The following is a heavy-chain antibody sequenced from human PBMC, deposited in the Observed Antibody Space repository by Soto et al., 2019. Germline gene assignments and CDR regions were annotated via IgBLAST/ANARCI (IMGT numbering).Heavy chain of an antibody. CDR3: VRAPSFGCACYAFDS. J-gene: IGHJ4*02. Sequence: EVQLVESGGGLVKPGGSLRLSCAASGFTFRNYPMDWVRQAPGKGLEWVASVNAVGDYIFYGDSVRGRFPLSRDNARDSLDLQMASLTDGDTAVYYCVRAPSFGCACYAFDSCGRGTLVTVSS. V-gene: IGHV3-21*02. CDR2: VNAVGDYI. D-gene: IGHD2-21*02. CDR1: GFTFRNYP.